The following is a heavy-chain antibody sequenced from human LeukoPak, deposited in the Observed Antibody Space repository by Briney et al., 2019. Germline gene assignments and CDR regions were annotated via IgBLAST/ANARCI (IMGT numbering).Heavy chain of an antibody. CDR3: ARGGVVPAAIGGLSWFDP. Sequence: SVKVSCKASGGTFSSYAISWVRQAPGQGLEWMGRIIPILGIANYAQKFQGRVTITADKSTSTAYMELSSLRSEDTAVYYCARGGVVPAAIGGLSWFDPWGQGTLVTVSS. J-gene: IGHJ5*02. V-gene: IGHV1-69*04. D-gene: IGHD2-2*02. CDR1: GGTFSSYA. CDR2: IIPILGIA.